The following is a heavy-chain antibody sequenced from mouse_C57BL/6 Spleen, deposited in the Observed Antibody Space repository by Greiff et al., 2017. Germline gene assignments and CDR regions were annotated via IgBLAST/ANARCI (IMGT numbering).Heavy chain of an antibody. CDR1: GYTFTSYW. V-gene: IGHV1-50*01. CDR2: IDPSDSYT. CDR3: ARRVYYYGSSPDY. D-gene: IGHD1-1*01. Sequence: VQLQQPGAELVKPGASVKLSCKASGYTFTSYWMQWVKQRPGQGLEWIGEIDPSDSYTNYNQKFKGKATLTVDTSSSTAYMQLSSLTSEDYAVDYCARRVYYYGSSPDYWGQGTTRTVSS. J-gene: IGHJ2*01.